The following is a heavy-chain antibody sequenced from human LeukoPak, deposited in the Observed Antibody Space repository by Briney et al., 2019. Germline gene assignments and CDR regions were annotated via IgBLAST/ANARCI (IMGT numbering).Heavy chain of an antibody. V-gene: IGHV3-53*03. CDR1: GFTVSSDY. D-gene: IGHD1-26*01. Sequence: GGSLRLSCAASGFTVSSDYMSWVRQPPGKGLEWVSVIYSGGSTNYADSVKGRFTISRDNSKNTLHLQTNSLRVEDTAVYYCARGQSYYEAFDIWGQGTMVTVSS. J-gene: IGHJ3*02. CDR3: ARGQSYYEAFDI. CDR2: IYSGGST.